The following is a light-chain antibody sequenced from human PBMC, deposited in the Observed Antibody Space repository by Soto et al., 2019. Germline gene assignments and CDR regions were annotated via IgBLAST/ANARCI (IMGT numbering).Light chain of an antibody. Sequence: AIRMTQSPSSLSASTGHRVTITCRASQDISSYLAWYQQKPGKAPKFLIYAASTLQSGVPSRFSGSGYGTDFTLTISGLQSEDFASYYCQQYYSYPRTFGQGTKVEIK. CDR2: AAS. CDR3: QQYYSYPRT. J-gene: IGKJ1*01. V-gene: IGKV1-8*01. CDR1: QDISSY.